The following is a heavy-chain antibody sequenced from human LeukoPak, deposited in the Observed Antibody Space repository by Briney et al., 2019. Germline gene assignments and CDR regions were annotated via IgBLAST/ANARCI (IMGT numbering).Heavy chain of an antibody. CDR3: ARVQVGATDY. Sequence: PSETLSLTSTVSGGSISSGDYYWSWIRQPPGKGLEWIGYIYYSGSTYYNPSLKSRVTISVDTSKNQFSLKLSSVTAAGTAVYYCARVQVGATDYWGQGTLVTVSS. V-gene: IGHV4-30-4*08. D-gene: IGHD1-26*01. CDR2: IYYSGST. CDR1: GGSISSGDYY. J-gene: IGHJ4*02.